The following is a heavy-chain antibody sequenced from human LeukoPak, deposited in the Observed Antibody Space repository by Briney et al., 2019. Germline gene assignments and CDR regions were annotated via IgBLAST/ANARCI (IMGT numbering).Heavy chain of an antibody. CDR3: AHDREISARPGGWFDP. CDR1: GFTFSSYS. CDR2: ISSSSSTI. J-gene: IGHJ5*02. V-gene: IGHV3-48*04. Sequence: GGSLRLSCAASGFTFSSYSMNWIRQAPGKGLEWVSYISSSSSTIYYADSVKGRFTISRDNAKNSLYLQMNSLRAEDTATYFCAHDREISARPGGWFDPWGQGTLVTVSS. D-gene: IGHD6-6*01.